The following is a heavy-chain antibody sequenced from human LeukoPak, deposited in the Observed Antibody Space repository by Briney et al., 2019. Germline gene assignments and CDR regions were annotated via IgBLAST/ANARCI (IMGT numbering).Heavy chain of an antibody. J-gene: IGHJ4*02. CDR3: AKDIDSSSETYYFDY. CDR1: GFTFSSYG. CDR2: ISGSGGST. Sequence: GGSRRLSCAASGFTFSSYGMSWVRQAPGKGLEWVSAISGSGGSTYYADSVKGRFTISRDNSKNSLYLQMNSLRTEDTALYYCAKDIDSSSETYYFDYWGQGTLVTVSS. D-gene: IGHD6-13*01. V-gene: IGHV3-23*01.